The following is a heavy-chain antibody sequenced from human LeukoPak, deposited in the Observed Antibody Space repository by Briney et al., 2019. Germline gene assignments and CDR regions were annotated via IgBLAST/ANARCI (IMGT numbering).Heavy chain of an antibody. CDR2: LTGSGGST. Sequence: PGGSLRRSCAASGFTFSSSSMSWVRQAPGKGLEWVSALTGSGGSTYYADSVKGRFTISRDNSKKTLFLQMNSLRAEDTAVYYCAKDLAPAAYWGQGTLVTVSS. CDR3: AKDLAPAAY. V-gene: IGHV3-23*01. J-gene: IGHJ4*02. CDR1: GFTFSSSS. D-gene: IGHD2-2*01.